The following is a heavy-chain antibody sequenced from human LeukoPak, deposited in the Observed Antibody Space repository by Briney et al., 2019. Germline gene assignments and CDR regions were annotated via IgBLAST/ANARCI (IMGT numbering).Heavy chain of an antibody. CDR1: GSTFDTYW. CDR2: IYPGDSNT. CDR3: ARHVSSSRVAYDV. V-gene: IGHV5-51*01. Sequence: GESLKISCKGSGSTFDTYWIGWVRQMPGKGLEWMGIIYPGDSNTRYSPSFQGQVTISVDKSISTAYLEWSSLKASDTAMYYCARHVSSSRVAYDVWGQGTMVTVSS. D-gene: IGHD2-2*01. J-gene: IGHJ3*01.